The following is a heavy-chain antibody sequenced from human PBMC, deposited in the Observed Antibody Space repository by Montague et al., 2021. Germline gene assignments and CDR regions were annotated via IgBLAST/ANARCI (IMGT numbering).Heavy chain of an antibody. V-gene: IGHV1-69*13. CDR2: IIPIFGIA. CDR1: GGTFSSYA. CDR3: ARSGIAVARQMYYYYMDV. Sequence: SVKVSCKASGGTFSSYAISWVRQAPGQGLEWMGGIIPIFGIANYAQKFQGRVTITADESTSTAYMELSSLRPEDTAAYYCARSGIAVARQMYYYYMDVWGKGTTVTVSS. D-gene: IGHD6-13*01. J-gene: IGHJ6*03.